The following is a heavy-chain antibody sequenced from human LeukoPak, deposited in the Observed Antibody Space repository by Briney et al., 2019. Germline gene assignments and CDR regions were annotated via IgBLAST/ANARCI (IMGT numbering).Heavy chain of an antibody. V-gene: IGHV3-23*01. Sequence: GGSLRLSCAASGFTFSRYAMSWVRQAPGKGLEWVSLISDSGASRYYADSVKGRFTISRDNFKNTLYLQLNSLRAEDTAVYYCARQADFGSGSYYVDAFDIWGQGTMVTVSS. D-gene: IGHD3-10*01. CDR2: ISDSGASR. J-gene: IGHJ3*02. CDR1: GFTFSRYA. CDR3: ARQADFGSGSYYVDAFDI.